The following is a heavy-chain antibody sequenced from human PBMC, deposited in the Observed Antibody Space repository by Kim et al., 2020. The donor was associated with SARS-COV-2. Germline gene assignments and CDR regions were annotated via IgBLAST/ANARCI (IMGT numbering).Heavy chain of an antibody. CDR3: ARDSSGWKGYFDL. Sequence: GGSLRLSCAASGFTFSSYSMNWVRQAPGKGLEWVSYISSSSSTIYYADSVKGRFTISRDNAKNSLYLQMNSLRAEDTAVYYCARDSSGWKGYFDLWGRGTPVTVSS. D-gene: IGHD6-19*01. J-gene: IGHJ2*01. CDR1: GFTFSSYS. V-gene: IGHV3-48*04. CDR2: ISSSSSTI.